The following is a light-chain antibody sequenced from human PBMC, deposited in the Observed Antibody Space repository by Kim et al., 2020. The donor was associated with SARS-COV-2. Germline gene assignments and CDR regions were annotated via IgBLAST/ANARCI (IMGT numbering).Light chain of an antibody. CDR1: QSVTSSF. V-gene: IGKV3-20*01. CDR2: GAS. J-gene: IGKJ4*01. CDR3: QQYGDLPLT. Sequence: ETVLTQSPGTLSLSPGQRATLSCRASQSVTSSFLAWYQQKPGQAPRLLIYGASSRATGIADRFSGRGSGTDFTLTISRLQPEDFAVYYCQQYGDLPLTFGGGTKVDSK.